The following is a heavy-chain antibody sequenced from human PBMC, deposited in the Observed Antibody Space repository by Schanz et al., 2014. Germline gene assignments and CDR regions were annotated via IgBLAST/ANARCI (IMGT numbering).Heavy chain of an antibody. Sequence: QVRLVESGGGVVQPGRSLRLSCAASGFTLSSYGMHWVRQAPGKGLEWVAFINSDGTKRFYADSVKSRFTISRDNSRITRYLQKNRVRAEDAAVYCCARDGYSGVVISPTDSIEIWGQGTMVTVS. CDR2: INSDGTKR. CDR1: GFTLSSYG. CDR3: ARDGYSGVVISPTDSIEI. D-gene: IGHD2-21*01. J-gene: IGHJ3*02. V-gene: IGHV3-33*08.